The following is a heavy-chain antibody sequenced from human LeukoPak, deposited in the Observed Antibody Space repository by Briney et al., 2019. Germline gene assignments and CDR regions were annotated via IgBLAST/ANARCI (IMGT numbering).Heavy chain of an antibody. CDR1: DYSISSGYY. Sequence: SETLSLTCTVSDYSISSGYYWGWIRQPPGKGLEWIGNIYHSGSTYYNPSLKSRVTISVDTSKNQFSLKLSSVTAADTAVYYCAGVAVAGSLGYYYYYMDVWGKGTTVTVSS. CDR3: AGVAVAGSLGYYYYYMDV. V-gene: IGHV4-38-2*02. D-gene: IGHD6-19*01. J-gene: IGHJ6*03. CDR2: IYHSGST.